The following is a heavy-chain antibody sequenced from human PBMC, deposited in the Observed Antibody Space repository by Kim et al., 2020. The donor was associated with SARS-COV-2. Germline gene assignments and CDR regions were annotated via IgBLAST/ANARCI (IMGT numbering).Heavy chain of an antibody. CDR2: ISGSGGST. CDR1: GFTFSSYA. J-gene: IGHJ6*02. CDR3: AKEDPCSGGSCYPYYYYYGMDV. Sequence: GGSLRLSCAASGFTFSSYAMSWVRQAPGKGLEWVSAISGSGGSTYYADSVKGRFTISRDNSKNTLYLQMNSLRAEDTAVYYCAKEDPCSGGSCYPYYYYYGMDVWGQGTTVTVSS. V-gene: IGHV3-23*01. D-gene: IGHD2-15*01.